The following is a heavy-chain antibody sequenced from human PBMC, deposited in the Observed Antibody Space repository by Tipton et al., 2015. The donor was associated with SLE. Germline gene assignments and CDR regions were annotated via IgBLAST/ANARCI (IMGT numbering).Heavy chain of an antibody. V-gene: IGHV4-59*01. CDR1: GGSISNYY. J-gene: IGHJ4*02. D-gene: IGHD3-16*01. CDR3: ARDWLGGVDSFDY. Sequence: TLSLTCTVSGGSISNYYWIWIRQPPGKGLQWIGYISYTGYTNYSPSLRSRVTMSVDTSKNQFSLRLTSVTAADTAVYYCARDWLGGVDSFDYWGQGTLVTVSS. CDR2: ISYTGYT.